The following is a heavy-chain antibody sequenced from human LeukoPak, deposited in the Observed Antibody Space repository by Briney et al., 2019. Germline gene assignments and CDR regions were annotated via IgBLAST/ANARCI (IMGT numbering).Heavy chain of an antibody. Sequence: SVKVSCKASGGTFSSYAISWVRQAPGQGLGWMGGIIPIFGTANYAQKFQGRVTITADKSTSTAYMELSSLRSEDTAVYYCARGSSTWYSSPDYWGQGTLVTVSS. CDR2: IIPIFGTA. D-gene: IGHD6-13*01. J-gene: IGHJ4*02. CDR1: GGTFSSYA. CDR3: ARGSSTWYSSPDY. V-gene: IGHV1-69*06.